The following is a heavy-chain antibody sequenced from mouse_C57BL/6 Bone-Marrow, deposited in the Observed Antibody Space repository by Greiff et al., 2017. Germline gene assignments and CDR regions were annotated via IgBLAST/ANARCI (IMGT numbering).Heavy chain of an antibody. D-gene: IGHD1-1*01. Sequence: EVKVEESGGGLVKPGGSLKLSCAASGFTFSDYGMHWVRQAPEKGLEWVAYISSGSSTIYYADTVKGRFTISRDNAKNTLFLQMTSLRSEDTAMYYCASSSYYDYAMDYWGQGTSVTVSS. CDR3: ASSSYYDYAMDY. J-gene: IGHJ4*01. V-gene: IGHV5-17*01. CDR2: ISSGSSTI. CDR1: GFTFSDYG.